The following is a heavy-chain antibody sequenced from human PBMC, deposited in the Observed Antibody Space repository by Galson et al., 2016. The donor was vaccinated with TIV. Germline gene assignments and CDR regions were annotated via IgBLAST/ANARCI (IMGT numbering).Heavy chain of an antibody. CDR1: GFSVSSVEVG. V-gene: IGHV2-5*02. CDR2: IFWDDDR. D-gene: IGHD5-12*01. J-gene: IGHJ4*02. CDR3: AHKKYCGYSSCHFDF. Sequence: PALVKPTQTLTLTCTVSGFSVSSVEVGVGWFRQTPGKAPEWLALIFWDDDRRYSPSLKIRLTISKDTSKNQVVLIVTDMDPVDTATYFCAHKKYCGYSSCHFDFWGPGTLVTVSS.